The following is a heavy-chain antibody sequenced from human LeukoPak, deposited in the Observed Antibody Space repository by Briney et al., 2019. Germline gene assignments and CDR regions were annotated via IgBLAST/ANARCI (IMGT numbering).Heavy chain of an antibody. V-gene: IGHV3-48*04. Sequence: GGSLRLSCAASGFTSSSYSMNWVRQAPGKGLEWVSYISSSNTIIDYADSVKGRFTISRDNAKNSLYLQMNSLRAEDTAVYYCARDIAEHGMDVWGQGTTVTVSS. D-gene: IGHD1-14*01. CDR3: ARDIAEHGMDV. J-gene: IGHJ6*02. CDR1: GFTSSSYS. CDR2: ISSSNTII.